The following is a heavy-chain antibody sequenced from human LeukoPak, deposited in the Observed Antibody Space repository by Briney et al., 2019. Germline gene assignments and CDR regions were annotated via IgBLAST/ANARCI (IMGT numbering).Heavy chain of an antibody. V-gene: IGHV4-34*01. D-gene: IGHD4-17*01. CDR3: ARVGDYGDYWHYYYYGMDV. CDR1: GGSFSGYY. Sequence: PSETLSLTCAVYGGSFSGYYWSWIRQPPGKGLEWIGEINHSGSTNYNPSLKGRVTISVDTSKNQFSLKLSSVTAADTAVYYCARVGDYGDYWHYYYYGMDVWGQGTTVTVSS. J-gene: IGHJ6*02. CDR2: INHSGST.